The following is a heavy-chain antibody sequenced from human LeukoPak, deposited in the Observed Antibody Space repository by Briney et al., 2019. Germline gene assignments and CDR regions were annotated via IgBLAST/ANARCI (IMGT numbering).Heavy chain of an antibody. V-gene: IGHV5-51*01. CDR3: ARGGYSGYDRPTYFDY. CDR1: GYSFTSYW. D-gene: IGHD5-12*01. CDR2: IYTGDSDT. J-gene: IGHJ4*02. Sequence: GEALKISCKGAGYSFTSYWIGWGRQMPGKGLEWMGIIYTGDSDTRYSPSFQGQVTISADKSISTAYLQWSRLKASDTAMYYCARGGYSGYDRPTYFDYWGQGTLVTVSS.